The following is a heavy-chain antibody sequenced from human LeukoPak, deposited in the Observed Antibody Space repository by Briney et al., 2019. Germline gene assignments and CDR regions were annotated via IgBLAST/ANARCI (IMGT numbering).Heavy chain of an antibody. CDR2: ITSSSTYI. CDR1: GFTFSSYT. CDR3: ARDLTVTSTCWFDR. Sequence: KPGGSLLLSCAASGFTFSSYTMNWVRQAPGKGLEWVSSITSSSTYIYYADSVKGRFTISRDNAKNSLYLQMNSLRAEDTAMYYCARDLTVTSTCWFDRWGQGTLVTVSS. D-gene: IGHD4-11*01. V-gene: IGHV3-21*01. J-gene: IGHJ5*02.